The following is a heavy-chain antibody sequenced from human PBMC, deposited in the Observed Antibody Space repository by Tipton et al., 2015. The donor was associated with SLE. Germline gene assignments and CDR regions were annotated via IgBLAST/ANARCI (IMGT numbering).Heavy chain of an antibody. Sequence: SLRLSCAASGFTFSHYSMNWVRQAPGKGLEWLLYISSSGRTIWDADSVKGRFTVSRDDDRNSLYLQMNSLRDEDTGVYYCVKDRQTGLFGSWGQGTQVIASS. V-gene: IGHV3-48*02. CDR3: VKDRQTGLFGS. J-gene: IGHJ5*02. CDR2: ISSSGRTI. CDR1: GFTFSHYS. D-gene: IGHD2-15*01.